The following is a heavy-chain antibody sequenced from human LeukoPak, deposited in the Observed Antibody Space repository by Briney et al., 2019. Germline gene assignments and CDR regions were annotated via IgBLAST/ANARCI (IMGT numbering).Heavy chain of an antibody. D-gene: IGHD3-22*01. CDR3: AKDIPRRLLGWSWGAFDI. Sequence: GGSLRLSCAASGFTFTSFAMSWVRQAPGKGLEWVSGISWNSGSIGYADSVKGRFTISRDNAKNSLYLQMNSLRAEDTALYYCAKDIPRRLLGWSWGAFDIWGQGTMVTVSS. CDR1: GFTFTSFA. CDR2: ISWNSGSI. J-gene: IGHJ3*02. V-gene: IGHV3-9*01.